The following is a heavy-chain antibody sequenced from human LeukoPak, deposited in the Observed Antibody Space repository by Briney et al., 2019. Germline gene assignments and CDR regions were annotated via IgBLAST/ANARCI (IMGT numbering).Heavy chain of an antibody. CDR2: INHSGST. D-gene: IGHD5-18*01. Sequence: SGTLSLTCAVYGGSFSGYYWSWIRQPPGKGLEWIGEINHSGSTNYNPSLKSRVTISVDTSKNQFSLKLSSVTAADTAVYYCARGGLWLYYYYGMDVWGQGTTVTVSS. CDR3: ARGGLWLYYYYGMDV. CDR1: GGSFSGYY. V-gene: IGHV4-34*01. J-gene: IGHJ6*02.